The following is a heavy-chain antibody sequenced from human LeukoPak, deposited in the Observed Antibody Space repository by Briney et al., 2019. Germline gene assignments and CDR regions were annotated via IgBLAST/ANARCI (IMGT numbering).Heavy chain of an antibody. J-gene: IGHJ4*02. CDR1: GGSIRSSVYY. V-gene: IGHV4-39*01. CDR3: GRHYGTGSGRGFIDY. D-gene: IGHD2-8*02. Sequence: KTSETLSLTCSVSGGSIRSSVYYWGWIRQPPGKGLEWIGSISYNGSTYHNPSLKSRVTISVDTSQNQFALKLSSVTAADTAVFYCGRHYGTGSGRGFIDYWGQGTLVTVSS. CDR2: ISYNGST.